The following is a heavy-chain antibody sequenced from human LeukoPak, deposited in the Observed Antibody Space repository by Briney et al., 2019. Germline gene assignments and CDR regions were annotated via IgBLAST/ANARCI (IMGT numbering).Heavy chain of an antibody. CDR3: ARTDYSPFDY. CDR2: IYHSGST. J-gene: IGHJ4*02. Sequence: SETLSLTCAVSGGSISSGGYSWSWIRQPQGKGLEWIGYIYHSGSTYYNPSLKSRVTISVDTSKNQFSLKLSSVTAADTAVYYCARTDYSPFDYWGPGTLVTVSS. D-gene: IGHD5-12*01. CDR1: GGSISSGGYS. V-gene: IGHV4-30-2*01.